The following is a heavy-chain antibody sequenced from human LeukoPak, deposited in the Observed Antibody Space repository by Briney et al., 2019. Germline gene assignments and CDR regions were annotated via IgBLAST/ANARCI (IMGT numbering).Heavy chain of an antibody. Sequence: SETLSLTCAVYGGSFSGYYWSWLGQPPGKGLEWIGEINHSGSTDYNPSLKSRVTISLDASNNPFSLNLTSVTAADTAVYYFARGPGAITQEAFDYWGQGTLVTVSS. D-gene: IGHD1-26*01. CDR3: ARGPGAITQEAFDY. CDR2: INHSGST. V-gene: IGHV4-34*01. CDR1: GGSFSGYY. J-gene: IGHJ4*02.